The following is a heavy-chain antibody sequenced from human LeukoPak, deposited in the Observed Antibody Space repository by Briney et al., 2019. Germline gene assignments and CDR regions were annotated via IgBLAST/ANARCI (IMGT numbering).Heavy chain of an antibody. V-gene: IGHV3-7*01. Sequence: GGSLRLSCAASGFTFSSYWMTWVRQAPGKGLEWVGNIKRDGSEKYYVDSVKGRFTISRDNAKNSLYLQMNSLRAEDTAVYYCAKDRGWELLFFDYWGQGTLVTVSS. J-gene: IGHJ4*02. D-gene: IGHD1-26*01. CDR3: AKDRGWELLFFDY. CDR2: IKRDGSEK. CDR1: GFTFSSYW.